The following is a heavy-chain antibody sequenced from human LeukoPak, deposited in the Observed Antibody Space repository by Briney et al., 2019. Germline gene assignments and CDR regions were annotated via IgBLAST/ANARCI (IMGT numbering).Heavy chain of an antibody. D-gene: IGHD3-22*01. CDR2: IYYSGST. CDR1: GYSISTSNW. CDR3: VRNDHESSGFDY. V-gene: IGHV4-28*01. Sequence: PSDTLSLTCAVSGYSISTSNWWGLIRQPPGKGLEWIGYIYYSGSTYYNPSVKSRVTMSVDTSKNKFSLKLSSVSAVDTAVYYCVRNDHESSGFDYWGQGTLVTVSS. J-gene: IGHJ4*02.